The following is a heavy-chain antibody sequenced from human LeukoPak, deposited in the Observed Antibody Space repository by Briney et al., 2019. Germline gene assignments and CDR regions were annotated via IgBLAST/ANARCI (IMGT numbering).Heavy chain of an antibody. V-gene: IGHV1-2*02. CDR3: ARRYCTNGVCYHDRGAFDI. Sequence: ASVKVSCKASGYTFTGHYMHWVRQAPGQGLEWMGWINPNSGGTNYAQKFQGRVTMTRDTSISTAYMELSSLRSEDTAVYYCARRYCTNGVCYHDRGAFDIWGQGTMVIVSS. CDR1: GYTFTGHY. D-gene: IGHD2-8*01. J-gene: IGHJ3*02. CDR2: INPNSGGT.